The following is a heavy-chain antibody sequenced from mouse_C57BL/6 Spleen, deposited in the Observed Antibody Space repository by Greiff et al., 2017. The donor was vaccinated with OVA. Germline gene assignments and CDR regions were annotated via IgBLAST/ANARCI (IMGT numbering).Heavy chain of an antibody. V-gene: IGHV1-4*01. D-gene: IGHD4-1*01. Sequence: VQLQQSGAELARPGASVKMSCKASGYTFTSYTMHWVKQRPGQGLEWIGYINPSSGYTKYNQKFKDKATLTADKSSSTAYMQLSSLTSEDSAVYYCARSTGTGYWYFEVWGTGTTVTVSS. CDR3: ARSTGTGYWYFEV. J-gene: IGHJ1*03. CDR2: INPSSGYT. CDR1: GYTFTSYT.